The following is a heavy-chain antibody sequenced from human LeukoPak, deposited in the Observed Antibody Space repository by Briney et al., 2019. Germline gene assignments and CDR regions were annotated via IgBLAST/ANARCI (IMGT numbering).Heavy chain of an antibody. V-gene: IGHV1-69*05. Sequence: ASVKVSCKASRGTFSSYAISWVRQAPGQGLEWMGGIIPIFGTTTYAQKFQGRVTMTRDMSTSTVYMELSSLRSEDTAVYYCARPRYSSIAARSYYFDYWGQGTLVTVSS. CDR2: IIPIFGTT. CDR1: RGTFSSYA. CDR3: ARPRYSSIAARSYYFDY. D-gene: IGHD6-6*01. J-gene: IGHJ4*02.